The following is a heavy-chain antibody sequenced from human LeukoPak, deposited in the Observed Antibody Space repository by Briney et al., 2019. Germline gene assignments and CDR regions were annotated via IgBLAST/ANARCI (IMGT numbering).Heavy chain of an antibody. J-gene: IGHJ4*02. V-gene: IGHV3-53*01. CDR2: IYSGGST. Sequence: GGSLRLSCAASGFTVSSNYMSWVRQAPGKGLEWVSVIYSGGSTYYADSVKGRFTISRDNAKSLLYLQMNSLRAEDTTMYYCARDSLSGGYDYWGQGTLVTDSS. CDR1: GFTVSSNY. CDR3: ARDSLSGGYDY. D-gene: IGHD1-26*01.